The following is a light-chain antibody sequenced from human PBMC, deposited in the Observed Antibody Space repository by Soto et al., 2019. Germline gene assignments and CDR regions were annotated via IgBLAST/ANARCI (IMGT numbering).Light chain of an antibody. CDR3: QAWDRSNVV. V-gene: IGLV3-1*01. Sequence: SYELTQPPSVSVSPGQTASITCSGDKLDNKYACWYQQKPGQSPVLVIYQDTKRPSGIPERFFGSNSENTATLTISGTQAMDEADYYCQAWDRSNVVFGGGTKLTV. J-gene: IGLJ2*01. CDR1: KLDNKY. CDR2: QDT.